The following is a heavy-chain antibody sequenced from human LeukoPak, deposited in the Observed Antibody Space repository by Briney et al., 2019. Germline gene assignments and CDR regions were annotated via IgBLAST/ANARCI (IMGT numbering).Heavy chain of an antibody. CDR3: AREGSAAADYYYYYGMDV. CDR2: INPSGGST. J-gene: IGHJ6*02. Sequence: APVKVSCKASGYTFTSYYMHWVRQAPGQGLEWMGIINPSGGSTSYAQKFQGRVTMTRDTSTSTVYMELSSLRSEDTAVYYCAREGSAAADYYYYYGMDVWGQGTTVTVSS. CDR1: GYTFTSYY. D-gene: IGHD6-13*01. V-gene: IGHV1-46*01.